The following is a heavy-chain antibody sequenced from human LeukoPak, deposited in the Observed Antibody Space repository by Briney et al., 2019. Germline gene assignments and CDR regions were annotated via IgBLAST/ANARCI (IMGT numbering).Heavy chain of an antibody. J-gene: IGHJ4*02. CDR3: AATMAQGVMEFDY. V-gene: IGHV4-34*01. CDR2: INHSGST. CDR1: GGSFSGYY. D-gene: IGHD3-10*01. Sequence: SETLSLTCAVYGGSFSGYYWSWIRQPPGKGLEWIGEINHSGSTNYNPSLKSRVTISVDTSKNQFSLKLSSVTAADTAVYYCAATMAQGVMEFDYWGQGTLVTVSS.